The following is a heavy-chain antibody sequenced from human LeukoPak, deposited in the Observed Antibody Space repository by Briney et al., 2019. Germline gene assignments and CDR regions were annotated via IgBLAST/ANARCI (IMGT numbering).Heavy chain of an antibody. Sequence: GGSLRLSCAASGFTFSSYAMSWVRQAPGKGLEWVSAISGSGASTYYADSAKGRFTISRDNSKNTLYLQMNSLRAEDTAVYYCAKDRDSSGWYDYWGQGTLVAVSS. CDR2: ISGSGAST. V-gene: IGHV3-23*01. J-gene: IGHJ4*02. CDR1: GFTFSSYA. D-gene: IGHD6-19*01. CDR3: AKDRDSSGWYDY.